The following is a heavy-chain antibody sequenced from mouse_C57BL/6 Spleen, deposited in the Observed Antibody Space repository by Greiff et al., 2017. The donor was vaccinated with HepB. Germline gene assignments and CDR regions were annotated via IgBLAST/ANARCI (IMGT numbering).Heavy chain of an antibody. CDR3: TQLGRYAMDY. CDR2: IDPENGDT. J-gene: IGHJ4*01. V-gene: IGHV14-4*01. CDR1: GFNIKDDY. Sequence: VQLQQSGAELVRPGASVKLSCTASGFNIKDDYMHWVKQRPEQGLEWIGWIDPENGDTEYASKFQGKATITADASSNTAYLQLSSLTSEDTAVYYCTQLGRYAMDYWGQGTSVTVSS. D-gene: IGHD4-1*02.